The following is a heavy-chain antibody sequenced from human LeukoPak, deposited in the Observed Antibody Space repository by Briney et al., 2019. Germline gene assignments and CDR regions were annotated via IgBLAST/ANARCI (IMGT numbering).Heavy chain of an antibody. Sequence: SETLPLTCTVSGGSISSSSYYWGWIRQPPGKGLEWIGSIYYSGSTYYNPSLKSRVTISVDTSKNQFSLKLSSVTAADTAVYYCAREELGHWGQGTLVTVSS. CDR2: IYYSGST. V-gene: IGHV4-39*02. D-gene: IGHD1-26*01. J-gene: IGHJ4*02. CDR1: GGSISSSSYY. CDR3: AREELGH.